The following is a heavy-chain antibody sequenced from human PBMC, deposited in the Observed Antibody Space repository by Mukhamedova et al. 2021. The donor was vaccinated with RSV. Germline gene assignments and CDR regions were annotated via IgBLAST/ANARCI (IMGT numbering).Heavy chain of an antibody. CDR3: ATDSGPWTIFGVVDYYSYYGMDV. Sequence: DPEDGETIYAQKFQGRVTMTEDTSTDTAYMELSSLRSEDTAVYYCATDSGPWTIFGVVDYYSYYGMDVWGQGTTVTVSS. CDR2: DPEDGET. V-gene: IGHV1-24*01. D-gene: IGHD3-3*01. J-gene: IGHJ6*02.